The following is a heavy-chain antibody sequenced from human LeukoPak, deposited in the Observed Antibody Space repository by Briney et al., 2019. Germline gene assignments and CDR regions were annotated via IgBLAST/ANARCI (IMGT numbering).Heavy chain of an antibody. CDR2: ISPYNTNT. CDR3: ARVTTVGATRDFDY. V-gene: IGHV1-2*02. D-gene: IGHD1-1*01. J-gene: IGHJ4*02. Sequence: ASVKVSCKASGYTFTGYYMHWVRQAPGQGLEWIAYISPYNTNTNSAQRFQGRISVTKDTSTSTAYMELTRLRSDDTAVFYCARVTTVGATRDFDYWGQGTLVIVSS. CDR1: GYTFTGYY.